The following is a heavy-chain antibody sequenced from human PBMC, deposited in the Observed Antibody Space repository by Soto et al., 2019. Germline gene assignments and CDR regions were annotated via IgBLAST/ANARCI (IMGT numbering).Heavy chain of an antibody. CDR3: ARGGLRANDRLESTFDY. Sequence: GVLRLSCAASGFTFSSYDMHWVRQATGKGLEWVSAIGLTGDTYYPGSVKGRFTISRENAKNSLYLQMNSLRAGDTAVYYCARGGLRANDRLESTFDYWGQGTLVTVSS. CDR1: GFTFSSYD. D-gene: IGHD3-22*01. V-gene: IGHV3-13*01. J-gene: IGHJ4*02. CDR2: IGLTGDT.